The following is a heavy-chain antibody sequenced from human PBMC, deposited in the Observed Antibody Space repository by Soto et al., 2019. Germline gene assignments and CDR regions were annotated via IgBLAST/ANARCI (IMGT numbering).Heavy chain of an antibody. D-gene: IGHD3-22*01. CDR1: GFTFSSYG. Sequence: QVQLVESGGGVVQPGRSLRLSCAASGFTFSSYGMHWVRQAPGKGLEWVAVISYDGSNKYYADFVKGRFTISRDNSKNTLYLQMNSLRAEDTAVYYCAKDTIQPYYDAVSSIDYWGQGTLVTVSS. J-gene: IGHJ4*02. CDR3: AKDTIQPYYDAVSSIDY. CDR2: ISYDGSNK. V-gene: IGHV3-30*18.